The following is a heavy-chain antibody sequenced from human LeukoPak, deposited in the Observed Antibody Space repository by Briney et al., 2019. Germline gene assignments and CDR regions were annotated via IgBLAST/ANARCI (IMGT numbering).Heavy chain of an antibody. CDR1: GFAFNTYG. CDR2: IRYDGSVK. D-gene: IGHD6-13*01. V-gene: IGHV3-30*02. J-gene: IGHJ4*02. CDR3: AKPLPGTAVAGDS. Sequence: GGSLRLSCEASGFAFNTYGIHWVRQAPGKGLEWVAYIRYDGSVKHYADSVKGRFTISRDNSENTLYLQMNTLRPEDTAVFYCAKPLPGTAVAGDSWGQGTLVTVSS.